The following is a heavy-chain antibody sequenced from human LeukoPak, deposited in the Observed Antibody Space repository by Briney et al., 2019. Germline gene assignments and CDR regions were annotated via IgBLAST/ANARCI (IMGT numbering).Heavy chain of an antibody. J-gene: IGHJ4*02. CDR2: FDPEDGET. Sequence: ASVKVSCKVSGYTLTELSMHWVRQAPGKGLEWMGGFDPEDGETIYAQKFQGRVTMTEDTSTDTACMELSSLRSEDTAVYYCARVSGGDCYSTFDYWGQGTLVTVSS. CDR1: GYTLTELS. V-gene: IGHV1-24*01. CDR3: ARVSGGDCYSTFDY. D-gene: IGHD2-21*02.